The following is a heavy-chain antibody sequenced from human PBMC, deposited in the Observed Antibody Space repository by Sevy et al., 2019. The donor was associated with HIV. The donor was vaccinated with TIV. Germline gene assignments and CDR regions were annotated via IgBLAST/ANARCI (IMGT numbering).Heavy chain of an antibody. CDR1: GYSFTSHW. V-gene: IGHV5-51*01. CDR3: ATSRSGYFDSSGYYIY. D-gene: IGHD3-22*01. Sequence: GEALKISCKGSGYSFTSHWIGWVRHMPGKGLEWMGIIYPDDSDTRYSPSFQGQVTFSADKSISTSYLQWSSLKASDTAMYYCATSRSGYFDSSGYYIYWGQGTLVTVSS. J-gene: IGHJ4*02. CDR2: IYPDDSDT.